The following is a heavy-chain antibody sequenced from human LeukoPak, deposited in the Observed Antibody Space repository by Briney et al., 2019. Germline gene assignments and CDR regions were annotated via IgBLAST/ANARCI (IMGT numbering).Heavy chain of an antibody. D-gene: IGHD6-13*01. Sequence: ASVKVSCKASGFTFTGYYMHWVRQAPGQGPEWMGWMNPNSGATNYAQKFQGRVTMTRDTSISTAYMELSSLTSDDTAVYHCATSTKYSSSWGAFDIWGQGTMVTVSP. CDR3: ATSTKYSSSWGAFDI. V-gene: IGHV1-2*02. J-gene: IGHJ3*02. CDR1: GFTFTGYY. CDR2: MNPNSGAT.